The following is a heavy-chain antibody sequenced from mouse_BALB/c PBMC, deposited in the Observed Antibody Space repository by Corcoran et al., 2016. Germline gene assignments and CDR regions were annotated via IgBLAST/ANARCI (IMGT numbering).Heavy chain of an antibody. J-gene: IGHJ2*01. D-gene: IGHD4-1*01. V-gene: IGHV9-1*02. CDR3: ATGTWDY. Sequence: QIQLVQSGPELKKPGETVKISCKASGYTFTNYGMNWVKQAPGKGLKWMGWINTYTGEPTYADDFKGRFAFSLETSASTAYLQINNLKNEDMATYFCATGTWDYWGQGTTLTVSS. CDR1: GYTFTNYG. CDR2: INTYTGEP.